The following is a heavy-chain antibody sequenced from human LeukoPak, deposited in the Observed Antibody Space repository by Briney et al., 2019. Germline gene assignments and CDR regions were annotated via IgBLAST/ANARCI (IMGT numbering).Heavy chain of an antibody. J-gene: IGHJ6*03. CDR1: GYTFTSYD. CDR3: ARGSYYDFWSGYRDCYMDV. Sequence: GASVKVSCKASGYTFTSYDINWVRQATGQGLEWMGWMNPNSGNTGYAQKFQGRVTMTRNTSISTAYMELSSLRSEDTAVYYCARGSYYDFWSGYRDCYMDVWGKGTTVTVSS. V-gene: IGHV1-8*01. D-gene: IGHD3-3*01. CDR2: MNPNSGNT.